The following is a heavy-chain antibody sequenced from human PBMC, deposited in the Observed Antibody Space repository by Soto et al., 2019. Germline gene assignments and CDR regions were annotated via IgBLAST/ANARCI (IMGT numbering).Heavy chain of an antibody. CDR3: AKDQVVVVVAATSVDY. CDR1: GFTFSSYG. J-gene: IGHJ4*02. V-gene: IGHV3-30*18. CDR2: ISYDGSNK. D-gene: IGHD2-15*01. Sequence: QVQLVESGGGVVQPGRSLRLSCAASGFTFSSYGMHWVRQAPGKGLEWVAVISYDGSNKYYADSVKGRFTISRDNSKNSLYLQMNSLRAEDTGVYYCAKDQVVVVVAATSVDYWGQGTLVTVSS.